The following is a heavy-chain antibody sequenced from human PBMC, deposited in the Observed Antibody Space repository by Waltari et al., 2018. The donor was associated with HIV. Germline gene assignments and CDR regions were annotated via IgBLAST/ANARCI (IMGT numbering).Heavy chain of an antibody. CDR1: GFAFVSYA. CDR2: IDGSGTKS. D-gene: IGHD3-22*01. V-gene: IGHV3-23*01. Sequence: EVQLMESGGGLVQPGGSRRPSCAASGFAFVSYAITWVRQSPERGLGWVAAIDGSGTKSFYADSVKGRFTLSRDNSKNTVFLQMNSLRAADTAIYYCAKAFYEDTAYYYDFWGRGTRVTVSS. J-gene: IGHJ4*02. CDR3: AKAFYEDTAYYYDF.